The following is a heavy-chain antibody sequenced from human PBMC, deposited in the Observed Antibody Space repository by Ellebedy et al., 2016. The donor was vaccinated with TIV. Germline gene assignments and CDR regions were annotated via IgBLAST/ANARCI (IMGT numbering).Heavy chain of an antibody. Sequence: GESLKISCAASGFTFSGFWMNWVRQAPGKGLEWVAKIKEDGSEKYYVDSVKGRFTISRDNPKNSLYLQMNSLRAEDTAVYYCARQGDYDSGYGMDLWGQGTTVTASS. CDR2: IKEDGSEK. D-gene: IGHD3-22*01. CDR1: GFTFSGFW. CDR3: ARQGDYDSGYGMDL. V-gene: IGHV3-7*03. J-gene: IGHJ6*02.